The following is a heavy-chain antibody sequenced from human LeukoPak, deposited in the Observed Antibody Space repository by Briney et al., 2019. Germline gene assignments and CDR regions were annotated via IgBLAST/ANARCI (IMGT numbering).Heavy chain of an antibody. CDR1: GGSISSGDYY. Sequence: SETLSLTCTVSGGSISSGDYYWSWIRQPPGKGLEWIGYIYYSGSTYYNPSLKSRVTISVDTSKNQFSLKLSSVTAADTAVYYCARDGGYSYGLFDYWGREPWSPSPQ. D-gene: IGHD5-18*01. V-gene: IGHV4-30-4*08. CDR3: ARDGGYSYGLFDY. J-gene: IGHJ4*02. CDR2: IYYSGST.